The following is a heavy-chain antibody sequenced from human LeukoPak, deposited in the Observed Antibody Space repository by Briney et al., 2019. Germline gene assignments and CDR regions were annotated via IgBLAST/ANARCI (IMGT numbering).Heavy chain of an antibody. CDR3: ARDVRATWELLDSLDY. D-gene: IGHD1-26*01. CDR2: ISSSSSYI. V-gene: IGHV3-21*04. Sequence: PGGSLRLSCAASGFTFSNYNMNWVRQAPGKGLEWVSSISSSSSYIYYADSVKGRFTISGDNAKNSLYLQMNSLRVEDTAVYYCARDVRATWELLDSLDYWGQGTLVTVSS. CDR1: GFTFSNYN. J-gene: IGHJ4*02.